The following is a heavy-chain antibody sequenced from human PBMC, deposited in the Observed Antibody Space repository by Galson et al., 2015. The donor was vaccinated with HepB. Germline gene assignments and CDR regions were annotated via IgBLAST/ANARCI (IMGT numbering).Heavy chain of an antibody. Sequence: SLRLSCAASGFAVRSTYMNWVRQSPGKVLEWVAIIYSDGNTYYADFVRGRFTISRDRFRNTLYLEMNNLRADDTAVYYCARGDLPNVADNWGQGTLVTVSS. CDR3: ARGDLPNVADN. CDR2: IYSDGNT. D-gene: IGHD2-21*02. CDR1: GFAVRSTY. J-gene: IGHJ4*02. V-gene: IGHV3-53*01.